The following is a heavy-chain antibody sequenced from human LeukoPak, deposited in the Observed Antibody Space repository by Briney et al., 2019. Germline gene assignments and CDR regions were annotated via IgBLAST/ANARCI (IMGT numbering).Heavy chain of an antibody. CDR3: ARGRKEETVDWYFDL. D-gene: IGHD1-14*01. CDR1: GGSFSANY. J-gene: IGHJ2*01. Sequence: SETLSLTCGVYGGSFSANYWSWFRHPPGKGLEWIEEINHSGITYYSPSLKSRVTISVDTSKDQFSLKLSSVTAADTAVYYCARGRKEETVDWYFDLWGRGTLVTVSS. V-gene: IGHV4-34*01. CDR2: INHSGIT.